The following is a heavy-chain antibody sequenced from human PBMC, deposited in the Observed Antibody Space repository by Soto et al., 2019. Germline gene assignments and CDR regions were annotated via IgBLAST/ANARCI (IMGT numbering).Heavy chain of an antibody. CDR1: GFTFSSYA. CDR2: ITDNGAGT. Sequence: GGSLRLSCAASGFTFSSYAMSWVRQAPGKGLEWVSTITDNGAGTYYADSVKGRFTISRDNSKNTLYLQMNSLRAEDTAVYYCAKGEEDIVVVPATIKIDYWGQGTLVTVSS. J-gene: IGHJ4*02. V-gene: IGHV3-23*01. D-gene: IGHD2-2*01. CDR3: AKGEEDIVVVPATIKIDY.